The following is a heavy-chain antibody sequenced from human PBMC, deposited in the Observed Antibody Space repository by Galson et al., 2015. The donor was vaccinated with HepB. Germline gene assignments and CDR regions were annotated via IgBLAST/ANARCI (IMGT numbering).Heavy chain of an antibody. CDR1: GFTFNYHA. J-gene: IGHJ4*02. CDR3: AKDYLPYYDRWGSYSDLYYFDY. D-gene: IGHD3-22*01. CDR2: ISGSGSST. Sequence: SLRLSCAASGFTFNYHAMNWVRQAPGKGLEWVASISGSGSSTYYADSVKGRFTISRDNSLDTVDLQMYSLRVDDTAVYYCAKDYLPYYDRWGSYSDLYYFDYWGQGTLVTVSS. V-gene: IGHV3-23*01.